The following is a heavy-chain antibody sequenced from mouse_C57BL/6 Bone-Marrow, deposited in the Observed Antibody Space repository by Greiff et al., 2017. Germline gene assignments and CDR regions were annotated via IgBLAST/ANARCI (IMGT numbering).Heavy chain of an antibody. CDR3: ARSIDYYGSWYFDV. CDR2: IDPNSGGT. Sequence: QVQLQQPGAELVKPGASVKLSCKASGYTFTSYWMHWVQQRPGRGLEWIGRIDPNSGGTKYTEKFKSKAPLTVDKTSSTAYMSLISLTSEDSSVYCCARSIDYYGSWYFDVWGTGTTVTVSS. J-gene: IGHJ1*03. CDR1: GYTFTSYW. D-gene: IGHD1-1*01. V-gene: IGHV1-72*01.